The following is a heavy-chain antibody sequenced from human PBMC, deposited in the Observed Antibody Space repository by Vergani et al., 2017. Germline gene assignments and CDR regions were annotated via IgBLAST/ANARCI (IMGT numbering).Heavy chain of an antibody. Sequence: QLQLQESGPGLVKPSETLSLTCTVSGGSISSSSYYWGWIRQPPGKGLEGIGSIYYRGSTYYNPSLKSRVTISVDTSKNQFSLKLSSVTAADTAVYYCASPFLYFTSSKGVADVWGKGTTVTVSS. CDR2: IYYRGST. V-gene: IGHV4-39*07. CDR1: GGSISSSSYY. CDR3: ASPFLYFTSSKGVADV. J-gene: IGHJ6*04. D-gene: IGHD2-15*01.